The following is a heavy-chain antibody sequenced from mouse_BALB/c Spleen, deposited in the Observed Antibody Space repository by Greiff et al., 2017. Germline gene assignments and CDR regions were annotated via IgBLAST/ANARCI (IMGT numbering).Heavy chain of an antibody. CDR2: ISSGGST. V-gene: IGHV5-6-5*01. Sequence: EVQVVESGGGLVKPGGSLKLSCAASGFTFSSYAMSWVRQTPEKRLEWVASISSGGSTYYPDSVKGRFTISRDNARNILYLQMSSLRSEDTAMYYCARLRRFDYWGQGTTLTVSS. D-gene: IGHD2-12*01. CDR1: GFTFSSYA. CDR3: ARLRRFDY. J-gene: IGHJ2*01.